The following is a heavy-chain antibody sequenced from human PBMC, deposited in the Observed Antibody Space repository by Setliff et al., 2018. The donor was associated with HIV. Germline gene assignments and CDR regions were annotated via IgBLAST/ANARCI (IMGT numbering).Heavy chain of an antibody. Sequence: PSETLSLTCTVSGGSISSDPYYWGWIRQPPGKGLEWIGSMSTSGSSFYDPSLKSRVTISVEPSKNQFSLQLFSVTAADTAVYYCARAQLPPTYIDVWGKGTTVTVSS. CDR3: ARAQLPPTYIDV. CDR2: MSTSGSS. D-gene: IGHD2-2*01. CDR1: GGSISSDPYY. J-gene: IGHJ6*03. V-gene: IGHV4-39*07.